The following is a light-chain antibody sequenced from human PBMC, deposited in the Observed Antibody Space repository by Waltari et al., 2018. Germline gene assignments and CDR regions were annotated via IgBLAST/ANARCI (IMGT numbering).Light chain of an antibody. V-gene: IGLV2-8*01. CDR3: SSYAGTDNFVV. CDR1: SRYVGAYDY. Sequence: QSALTQPPSASGSPGQSVTISCTGTSRYVGAYDYVSWYQHHPDKAPKLIIFEVNKWPSGVPDRFSGSKSGNTASLTVSGLQAEDEADYYCSSYAGTDNFVVFGGGTKLTVL. CDR2: EVN. J-gene: IGLJ2*01.